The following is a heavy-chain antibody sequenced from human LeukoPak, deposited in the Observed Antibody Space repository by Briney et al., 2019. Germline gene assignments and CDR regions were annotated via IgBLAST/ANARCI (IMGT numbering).Heavy chain of an antibody. D-gene: IGHD6-13*01. CDR3: ARSVAAADPFDY. CDR2: FYYSGSA. V-gene: IGHV4-59*01. CDR1: GGSISSYY. Sequence: SETLSLTCSVSGGSISSYYWSWIRQPPGKGLEWFGYFYYSGSANYNPSLKSRVTISVDTSKNQFSLKLSSVTAADTAVYYCARSVAAADPFDYWGQGTLVTVSS. J-gene: IGHJ4*02.